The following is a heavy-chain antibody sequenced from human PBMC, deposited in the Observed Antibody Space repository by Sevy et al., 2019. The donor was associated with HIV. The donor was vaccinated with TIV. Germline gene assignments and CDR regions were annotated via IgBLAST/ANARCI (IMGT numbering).Heavy chain of an antibody. CDR3: ARNPGSYRFDY. CDR1: GFTFSTYW. J-gene: IGHJ4*02. Sequence: GGSLRLSCAASGFTFSTYWMHWVRQAPGKGLVWVSRISTDGSATSYADSVKGRFTSSRDNTKNTLYLQMNSLRAEDTAVYYCARNPGSYRFDYWGQGTLVTVSS. CDR2: ISTDGSAT. V-gene: IGHV3-74*01. D-gene: IGHD1-26*01.